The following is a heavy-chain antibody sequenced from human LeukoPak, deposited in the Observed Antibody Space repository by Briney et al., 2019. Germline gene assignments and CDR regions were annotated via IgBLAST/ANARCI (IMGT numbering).Heavy chain of an antibody. D-gene: IGHD2-2*01. V-gene: IGHV4-4*07. Sequence: SETLSLTCTVSGGSISSYYWSWIRQPAGKGLEWIGRIYTSGSTNYNPSLKSRVTMSVDTSKNQFSLKLSSVTAADTAVYYCARELPCSSTSCKVGYAFDIWGQGTMVTVSS. J-gene: IGHJ3*02. CDR3: ARELPCSSTSCKVGYAFDI. CDR1: GGSISSYY. CDR2: IYTSGST.